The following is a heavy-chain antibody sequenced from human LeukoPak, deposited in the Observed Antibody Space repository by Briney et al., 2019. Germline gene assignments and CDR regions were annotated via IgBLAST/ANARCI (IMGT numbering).Heavy chain of an antibody. V-gene: IGHV3-30*02. CDR3: AKDRGTTVTKYYFDY. CDR1: GYTFTDYY. D-gene: IGHD4-17*01. CDR2: IRYDGSNK. J-gene: IGHJ4*02. Sequence: SCKASGYTFTDYYMHWVRQAPGKGLEWVAFIRYDGSNKYYADSVKGRFTISRDNSKNTLYLQMNSLRAEDTAVYYCAKDRGTTVTKYYFDYWGQGTLVTVSS.